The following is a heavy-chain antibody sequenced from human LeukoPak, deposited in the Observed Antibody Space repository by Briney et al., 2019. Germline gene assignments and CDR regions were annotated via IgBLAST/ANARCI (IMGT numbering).Heavy chain of an antibody. Sequence: SETLSLTCTVSGGSISSYYWNWIRQPPGKGLEWIGYIYYSGSTNYNPSLKSRVTISVDTFKNQFSLKLSSVTAADTAVYYCARGEGTTNFDYWGQGTLVTVSS. CDR2: IYYSGST. CDR3: ARGEGTTNFDY. J-gene: IGHJ4*02. D-gene: IGHD1-1*01. CDR1: GGSISSYY. V-gene: IGHV4-59*01.